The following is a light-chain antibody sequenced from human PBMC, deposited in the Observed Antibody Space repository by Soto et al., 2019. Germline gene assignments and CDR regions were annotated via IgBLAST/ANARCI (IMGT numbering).Light chain of an antibody. CDR1: QSVSSK. CDR2: GAS. Sequence: IVMTHSPATLSVSPGERATLSCRASQSVSSKLAWYQQKPGQAPRLLIYGASTRATGIPARFSGSGSGTEFTLTISSLQSEDFAVYYCQQYNNWLRTFGQGTKVDIK. V-gene: IGKV3-15*01. J-gene: IGKJ1*01. CDR3: QQYNNWLRT.